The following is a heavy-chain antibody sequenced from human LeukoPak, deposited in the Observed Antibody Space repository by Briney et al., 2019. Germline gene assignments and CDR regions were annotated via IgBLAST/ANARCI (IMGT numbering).Heavy chain of an antibody. J-gene: IGHJ6*02. CDR2: IYYSGST. CDR3: ARRAPGYYYGRDV. CDR1: GDSISNYY. Sequence: SETLSLTCTVSGDSISNYYWSWVRQPPGKGLEWIGYIYYSGSTNYNPSLKSRVTISVDTSKNQFSLKLSSVTAADTAVYYCARRAPGYYYGRDVWGQGTTVTVSS. V-gene: IGHV4-59*08.